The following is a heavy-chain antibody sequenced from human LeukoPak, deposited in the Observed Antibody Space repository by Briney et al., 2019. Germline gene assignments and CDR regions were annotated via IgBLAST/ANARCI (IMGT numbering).Heavy chain of an antibody. CDR3: ARRGIAAAGHDAFDI. CDR2: IYPGDSDT. J-gene: IGHJ3*02. CDR1: GYSFTSYW. D-gene: IGHD6-13*01. V-gene: IGHV5-51*01. Sequence: GESLKISCKGSGYSFTSYWIGWVRQMPGKGLEWMGIIYPGDSDTRYSPSFQGQVTISADKSISTAYLQWSSLKASDTAMYYCARRGIAAAGHDAFDIWGQGTMVTVSS.